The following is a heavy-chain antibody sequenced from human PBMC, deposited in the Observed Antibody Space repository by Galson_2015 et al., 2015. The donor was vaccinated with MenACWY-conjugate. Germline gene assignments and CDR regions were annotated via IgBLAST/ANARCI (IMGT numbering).Heavy chain of an antibody. Sequence: LRLSCAAPGFTFNNYWMHWVRQPPGKGLEWIGEINHSGSTNYNPSLKSRVTISVDTSKNQFSLKLSSVTAADTAVYYCASRDYWGQGTLVTVSS. V-gene: IGHV4-34*01. CDR3: ASRDY. J-gene: IGHJ4*02. CDR2: INHSGST. CDR1: GFTFNNYW.